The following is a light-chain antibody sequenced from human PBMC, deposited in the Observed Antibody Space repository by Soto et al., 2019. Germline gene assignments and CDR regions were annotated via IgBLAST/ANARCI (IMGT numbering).Light chain of an antibody. J-gene: IGKJ4*01. CDR2: GAS. V-gene: IGKV3-15*01. CDR1: QSVSSN. CDR3: XXXXXWPLT. Sequence: EIVMTQSPATLSVSPGERATLSCRASQSVSSNLAWYQQKPGQAPRLLIYGASTGATGLPARFTGSGSGTEFTLTIXSXQXXXXXVXXXXXXXXWPLTFGGGTKVEIK.